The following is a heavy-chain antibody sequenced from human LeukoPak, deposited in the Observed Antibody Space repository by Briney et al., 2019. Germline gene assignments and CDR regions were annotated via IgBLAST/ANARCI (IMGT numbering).Heavy chain of an antibody. Sequence: GESLKISCKGSGYSFTTYWIGWVRQMPGKGLEWMGIIYPGDSDTRYSPSFQGQVTISADKSISTAYLQWSSLKASDTAMYYCARRQSPYCSSTSCYGAYFDYWGQGTLVTVSS. CDR1: GYSFTTYW. V-gene: IGHV5-51*01. CDR3: ARRQSPYCSSTSCYGAYFDY. CDR2: IYPGDSDT. D-gene: IGHD2-2*01. J-gene: IGHJ4*02.